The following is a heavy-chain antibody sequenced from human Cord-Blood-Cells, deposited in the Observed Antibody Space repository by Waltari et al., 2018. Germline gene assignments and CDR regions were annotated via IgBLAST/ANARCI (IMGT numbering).Heavy chain of an antibody. CDR2: ISNDGSNK. V-gene: IGHV3-30*04. J-gene: IGHJ4*02. CDR3: ARDRYGSGSYDY. CDR1: GFTFSSYA. Sequence: QVQLVESGGGVVQPGRSLRLSCAASGFTFSSYAMHWVRQAPGKGLALGAFISNDGSNKYYADSVKGRFTISRDNSKNTLYLQMNSLRAEDTAVYYCARDRYGSGSYDYWGQGTLVTVSS. D-gene: IGHD3-10*01.